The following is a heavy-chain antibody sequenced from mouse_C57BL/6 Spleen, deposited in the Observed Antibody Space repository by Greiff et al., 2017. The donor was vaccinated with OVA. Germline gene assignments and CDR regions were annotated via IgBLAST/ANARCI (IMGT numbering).Heavy chain of an antibody. CDR2: IYPGSGNT. CDR3: ARKEYGNYFDY. V-gene: IGHV1-66*01. Sequence: VQLQESGPELVKPGASVKISCKASGYSFTSYYIHWVKQRPGQGLEWIGWIYPGSGNTKYNEKFKGKATLTAVTSSSTAYMQLSSLTSEDSAVYYCARKEYGNYFDYWGQGTTLTVSS. D-gene: IGHD2-10*02. J-gene: IGHJ2*01. CDR1: GYSFTSYY.